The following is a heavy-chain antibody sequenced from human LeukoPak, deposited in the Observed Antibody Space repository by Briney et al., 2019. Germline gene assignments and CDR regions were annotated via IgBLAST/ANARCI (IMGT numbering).Heavy chain of an antibody. D-gene: IGHD4-17*01. J-gene: IGHJ4*02. CDR1: GYTFTSYG. CDR2: ISTYNGNT. Sequence: ASVKVSCKASGYTFTSYGISWVRQAPGQGLEWMGWISTYNGNTNYAQKVQGRVSMTTDTSTSTAYMELRSLRSDDTAVYYCAVEDDYGDPRWDYWGQGTPVTVSS. CDR3: AVEDDYGDPRWDY. V-gene: IGHV1-18*01.